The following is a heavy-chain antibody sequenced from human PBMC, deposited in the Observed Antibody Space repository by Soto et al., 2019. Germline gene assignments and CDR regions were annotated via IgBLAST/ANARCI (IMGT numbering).Heavy chain of an antibody. CDR3: ARPPAAGHRYYYMDV. J-gene: IGHJ6*03. Sequence: GGSLRLSCAASGFTFSSYSMNWVRQAPGKGLEWVSYISSSSSTIYYADSVKGRFTISRDNAKNSLYLQMNSLRAEDTAVYYCARPPAAGHRYYYMDVWGKGTTVTVS. V-gene: IGHV3-48*01. CDR2: ISSSSSTI. D-gene: IGHD6-13*01. CDR1: GFTFSSYS.